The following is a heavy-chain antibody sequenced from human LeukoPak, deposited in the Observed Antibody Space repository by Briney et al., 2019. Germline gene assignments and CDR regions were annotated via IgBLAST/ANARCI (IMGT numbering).Heavy chain of an antibody. D-gene: IGHD2-21*02. CDR2: ISGSGGST. J-gene: IGHJ4*02. CDR1: GFTFSSYA. CDR3: AKEGLRGSCGDDCNLHGY. Sequence: GGSLRLSCAASGFTFSSYAMSWVRQAPGKGLEWVSSISGSGGSTYYADSVKGRFTISRDNSKNTLYLQMNSLRADDTAVYHCAKEGLRGSCGDDCNLHGYWGQGTLVTVSS. V-gene: IGHV3-23*01.